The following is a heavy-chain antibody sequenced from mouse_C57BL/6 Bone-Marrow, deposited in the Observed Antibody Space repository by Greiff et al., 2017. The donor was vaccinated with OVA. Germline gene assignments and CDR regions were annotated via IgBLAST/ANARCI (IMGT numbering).Heavy chain of an antibody. CDR2: IYPGDGDT. V-gene: IGHV1-82*01. J-gene: IGHJ3*01. Sequence: QVQLQQSGPELVKPGASVKISCKASGYAFSSSWMHWVKQRPGKGLEWIGRIYPGDGDTNYNGKFKGKATLTADKSSSTAYMQLSSLTSEDSAVYFCARVSYYDYPAWFAYWGQGTLVTVSA. CDR3: ARVSYYDYPAWFAY. CDR1: GYAFSSSW. D-gene: IGHD2-4*01.